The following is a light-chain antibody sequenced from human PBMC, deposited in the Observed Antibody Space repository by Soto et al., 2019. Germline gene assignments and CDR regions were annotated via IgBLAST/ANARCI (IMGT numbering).Light chain of an antibody. V-gene: IGLV2-14*01. J-gene: IGLJ1*01. CDR1: SSDVGLYNY. Sequence: QSALTQPASVSGSPGQSITISCTGTSSDVGLYNYVSWYQQHPGKAPKLMIYEVSNRPSGVSNRFSGSKSGNTASLTISGLQAEDEADYYCSSYTSSSTLNYVFGTGTKVTVL. CDR3: SSYTSSSTLNYV. CDR2: EVS.